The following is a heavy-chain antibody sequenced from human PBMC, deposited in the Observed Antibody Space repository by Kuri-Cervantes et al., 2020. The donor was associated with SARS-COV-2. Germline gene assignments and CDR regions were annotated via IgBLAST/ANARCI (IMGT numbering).Heavy chain of an antibody. CDR2: IRSKSSNYAT. D-gene: IGHD3-22*01. J-gene: IGHJ4*02. V-gene: IGHV3-73*01. Sequence: ETLSLTCAASGFTFRGSAMHWVRQASGKGLEWLGRIRSKSSNYATAYAASVKGRFTVSRDDSKNTAFLQMNSLKTEDTAVYYCAKDHDPHYYDSSGYYAYWGQGTLVTVSS. CDR1: GFTFRGSA. CDR3: AKDHDPHYYDSSGYYAY.